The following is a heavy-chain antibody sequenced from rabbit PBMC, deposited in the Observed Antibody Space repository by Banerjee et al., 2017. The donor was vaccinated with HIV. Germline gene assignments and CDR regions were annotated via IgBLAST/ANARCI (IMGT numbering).Heavy chain of an antibody. CDR2: IYAGSSGST. D-gene: IGHD7-1*01. Sequence: QSLEESGGDLVKPGASLTLTCTASGFSFSSNYYMCWVRQAPGKGLEWIACIYAGSSGSTYYASWAKGRFTISKTSSTTVTLQMTSLTAADTATYFCARDTGGAEMLHLWGPGTLVTVS. V-gene: IGHV1S40*01. CDR1: GFSFSSNYY. CDR3: ARDTGGAEMLHL. J-gene: IGHJ4*01.